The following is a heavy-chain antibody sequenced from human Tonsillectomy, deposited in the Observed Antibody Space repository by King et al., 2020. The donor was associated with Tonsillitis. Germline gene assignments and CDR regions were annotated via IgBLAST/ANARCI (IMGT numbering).Heavy chain of an antibody. Sequence: VQLVESGGGVVQPGRSLRLSCAASRFTFSNYAMDWVRQAPGKGLEWVAVISYDGSNKYYADSVKGRFTISRDNSKNTLYLQMNSLRGEDTAVYYCARDAGGWYGRAVFDYWGQGTLVTVSS. CDR3: ARDAGGWYGRAVFDY. CDR1: RFTFSNYA. V-gene: IGHV3-30-3*01. CDR2: ISYDGSNK. D-gene: IGHD6-19*01. J-gene: IGHJ4*02.